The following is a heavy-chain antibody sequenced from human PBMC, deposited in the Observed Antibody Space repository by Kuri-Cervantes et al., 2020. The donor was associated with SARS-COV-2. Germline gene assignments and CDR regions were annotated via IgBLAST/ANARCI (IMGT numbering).Heavy chain of an antibody. J-gene: IGHJ5*02. CDR1: GGSFSGYY. Sequence: SETLSLTCAVYGGSFSGYYWNWIRQPPGKGLEWIGEINHSGSTNYNPSLKSRVTISVDTSKNQFSLKLSSVTAADTAVYYCARRYIPNWFDPWGQGTRVTGSS. V-gene: IGHV4-34*01. D-gene: IGHD1-14*01. CDR3: ARRYIPNWFDP. CDR2: INHSGST.